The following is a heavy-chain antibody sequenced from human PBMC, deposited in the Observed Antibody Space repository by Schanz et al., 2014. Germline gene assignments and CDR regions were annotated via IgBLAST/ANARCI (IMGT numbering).Heavy chain of an antibody. CDR3: AKDQGSYGSGSYSYFDD. V-gene: IGHV3-23*01. CDR2: ISGSGAST. CDR1: GVTFSSYA. D-gene: IGHD3-10*01. Sequence: EVQLLESGGGFVQPGGSLRLSCVASGVTFSSYAMSWVRQASGKGLEWVSAISGSGASTYYADSVKGRFTISRDNSKNTLYLQMSSLRAEDTAVYYCAKDQGSYGSGSYSYFDDWGQGTLATVSS. J-gene: IGHJ4*02.